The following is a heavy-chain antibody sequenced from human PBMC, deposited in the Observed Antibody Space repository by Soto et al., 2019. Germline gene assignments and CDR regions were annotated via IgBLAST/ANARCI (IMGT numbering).Heavy chain of an antibody. J-gene: IGHJ4*02. Sequence: SGPTLVNPTQTLTLTCTFSGFSLSTSGVAVGWIRQPPGKALEWLALIYWDDDKRYSPSLKSRLTITKDTSKNQVVLTMTNTDPVDTATYYCAHSFGIAAVRGDPALRIRGQGVRVTVSS. D-gene: IGHD3-10*01. CDR1: GFSLSTSGVA. V-gene: IGHV2-5*02. CDR2: IYWDDDK. CDR3: AHSFGIAAVRGDPALRI.